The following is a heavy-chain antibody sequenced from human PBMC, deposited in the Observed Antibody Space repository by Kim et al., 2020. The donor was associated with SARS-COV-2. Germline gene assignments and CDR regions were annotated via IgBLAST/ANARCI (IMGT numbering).Heavy chain of an antibody. CDR3: AKDPYYDFWSGYYFDY. V-gene: IGHV3-23*01. D-gene: IGHD3-3*01. CDR1: GFTFSNYA. J-gene: IGHJ4*02. Sequence: GGSLRLSCAASGFTFSNYAMNWVRQAPGKGLEWVSAISGSGGSTYYADSVKGRLTISRDNSKNTLYLQMNSLRAEDTAVYYCAKDPYYDFWSGYYFDYWGQGTLVTVSS. CDR2: ISGSGGST.